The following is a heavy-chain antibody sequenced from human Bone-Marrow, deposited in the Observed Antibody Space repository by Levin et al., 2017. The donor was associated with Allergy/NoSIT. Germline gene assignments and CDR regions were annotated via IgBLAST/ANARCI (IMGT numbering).Heavy chain of an antibody. V-gene: IGHV3-23*01. CDR2: ISGSGGST. Sequence: GGSLRLLCAASGFTFSTYAVSWVRQAPGKGLEWISAISGSGGSTYYADSVKGRFTISRDNSKNTVYLQMNSLRAGDTAVYYCARGRVGGGQYYFDYWGRGTLVTVSS. CDR1: GFTFSTYA. J-gene: IGHJ4*02. D-gene: IGHD1-26*01. CDR3: ARGRVGGGQYYFDY.